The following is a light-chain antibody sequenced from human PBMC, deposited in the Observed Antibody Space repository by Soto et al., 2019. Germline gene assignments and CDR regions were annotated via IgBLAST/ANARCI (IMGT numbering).Light chain of an antibody. J-gene: IGKJ5*01. CDR2: AAS. CDR3: QHYNSYST. V-gene: IGKV1-16*01. CDR1: QSINNY. Sequence: IQMTQSPSSLSASVGDRVTITCRASQSINNYLSWYQQRSGKAPNRLIFAASTLASGVPSRFSGSGSGTDFTLTISSLQPDDFATYYCQHYNSYSTFGQGTRLEIK.